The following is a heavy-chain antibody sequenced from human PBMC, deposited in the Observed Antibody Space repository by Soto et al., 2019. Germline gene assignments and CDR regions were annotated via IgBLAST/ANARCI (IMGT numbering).Heavy chain of an antibody. V-gene: IGHV4-34*01. D-gene: IGHD2-2*01. Sequence: QVQLQQWGAGLLKPSETLSLTCAVYGGSFSGYYWSWIRQPPGKGLEWIGEINHSGSTNYNPSLKSRVTLSVDTSKNQFSLKLSSVTAADTAVYYCARGLGYCSSTSCYVGYYYYMDVWGKGTTVTVSS. CDR2: INHSGST. CDR3: ARGLGYCSSTSCYVGYYYYMDV. CDR1: GGSFSGYY. J-gene: IGHJ6*03.